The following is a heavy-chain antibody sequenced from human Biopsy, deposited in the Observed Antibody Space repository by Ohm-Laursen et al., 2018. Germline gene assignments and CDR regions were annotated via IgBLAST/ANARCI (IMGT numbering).Heavy chain of an antibody. V-gene: IGHV4-59*07. D-gene: IGHD1-20*01. J-gene: IGHJ6*02. CDR1: GDSIARYY. CDR3: ARVDRYNFDHYIMDA. CDR2: IYYSGRS. Sequence: SDTLSLTCTVSGDSIARYYWTWIRQSPGKGLEWIAYIYYSGRSNYNPSLKGRVVISVDRSRNQFFLKLTSATAADTAIYYCARVDRYNFDHYIMDAWGRGTTVTVSS.